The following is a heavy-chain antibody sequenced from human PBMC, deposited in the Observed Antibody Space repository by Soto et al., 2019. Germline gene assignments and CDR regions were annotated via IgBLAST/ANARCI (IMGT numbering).Heavy chain of an antibody. CDR3: AGIIXFRGRDV. CDR2: TYYRSKWNN. CDR1: GDSVSSSSAA. V-gene: IGHV6-1*01. D-gene: IGHD3-10*01. Sequence: SQTLSLTCSISGDSVSSSSAAWIWIRQSPSIGLEWLGRTYYRSKWNNEYAVSMESRIAINPDTSKNQFSLQLYSVTPEDTAVYYCAGIIXFRGRDVGGQGXPXT. J-gene: IGHJ6*02.